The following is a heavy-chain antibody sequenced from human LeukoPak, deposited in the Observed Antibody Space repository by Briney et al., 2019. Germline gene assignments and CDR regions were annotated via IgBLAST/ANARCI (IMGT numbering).Heavy chain of an antibody. J-gene: IGHJ5*02. CDR3: ARGYSSSSGLVGSAP. D-gene: IGHD6-6*01. CDR2: INHSGST. Sequence: PSETLSLTCAVYGGSFSGYYWSWIRQPPGKGLEWIGEINHSGSTNYNPSLKSRVTISVDTSKNQFSLKLSSVTAADTAVYYCARGYSSSSGLVGSAPGGKETLVTVSS. CDR1: GGSFSGYY. V-gene: IGHV4-34*01.